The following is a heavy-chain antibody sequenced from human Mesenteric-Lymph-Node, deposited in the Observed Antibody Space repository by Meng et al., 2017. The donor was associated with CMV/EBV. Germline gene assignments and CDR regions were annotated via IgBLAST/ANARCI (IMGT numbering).Heavy chain of an antibody. CDR1: GGTFSSYA. CDR2: INPSAGST. Sequence: ASVKVSCKASGGTFSSYAISWVRQAPGQGLEWMGIINPSAGSTSYAQKFQGRVTMTRDTSTSTVYMELSSLRSEDTAVYYCAALDGRIYKWFDPWGQGTLVTVPQ. V-gene: IGHV1-46*01. D-gene: IGHD2/OR15-2a*01. J-gene: IGHJ5*02. CDR3: AALDGRIYKWFDP.